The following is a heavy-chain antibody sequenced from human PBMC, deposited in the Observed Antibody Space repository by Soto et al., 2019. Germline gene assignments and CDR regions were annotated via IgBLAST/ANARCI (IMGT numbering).Heavy chain of an antibody. CDR2: IYYSGST. J-gene: IGHJ6*02. D-gene: IGHD3-3*01. Sequence: SETLSLTCTVSGGSVSSGSYYWSWIRQPPGKGLEWIGYIYYSGSTNYNPSLKSRVTISVDTSKNQFSLKLSSVTAADTAVYYCARGTPVLRFLEWAPGGMDVWGQGTTVTVSS. V-gene: IGHV4-61*01. CDR1: GGSVSSGSYY. CDR3: ARGTPVLRFLEWAPGGMDV.